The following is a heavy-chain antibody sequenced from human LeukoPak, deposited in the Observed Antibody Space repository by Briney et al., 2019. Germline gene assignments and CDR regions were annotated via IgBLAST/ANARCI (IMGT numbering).Heavy chain of an antibody. CDR3: VRGKQWLISSFDH. J-gene: IGHJ4*02. D-gene: IGHD6-19*01. CDR2: VSTGGSPI. Sequence: GGSLRLSCAASGFSFSSYEMNWVRQAPGKGLEWVSYVSTGGSPIFYADSVEGRFTISRDNAKNSLFLQMDTLRVEDTAIYYCVRGKQWLISSFDHWGQGTMVTVSS. V-gene: IGHV3-48*03. CDR1: GFSFSSYE.